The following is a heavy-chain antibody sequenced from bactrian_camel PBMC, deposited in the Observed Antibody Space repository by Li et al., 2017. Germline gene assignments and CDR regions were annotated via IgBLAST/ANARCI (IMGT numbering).Heavy chain of an antibody. CDR3: ATTRVGDYSAYKY. CDR1: GFTFSTYA. V-gene: IGHV3S10*01. D-gene: IGHD4*01. CDR2: IKGDSSS. Sequence: VQLVESGGGLVQPGGSLRLSCAASGFTFSTYAMSWVRQAPGKGLEWVTDIKGDSSSAYADSVKGRFTVSRDDAKNMVYLQMNSLKSEDTALYYCATTRVGDYSAYKYWGQGTQVTVS. J-gene: IGHJ4*01.